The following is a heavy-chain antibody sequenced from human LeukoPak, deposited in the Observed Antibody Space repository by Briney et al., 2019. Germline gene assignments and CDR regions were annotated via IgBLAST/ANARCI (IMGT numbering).Heavy chain of an antibody. Sequence: GGSLRLSCAASGFTFSSYAMSWVRQAPGKGLEWVAGISGSGGDTYNADSVKGRFTISRDNSKNTLYLQMNSLRAEDTAVYYCAKGGGLYDIMTSYYYYGMDVWGQGTTVTVSS. D-gene: IGHD3-9*01. CDR2: ISGSGGDT. CDR3: AKGGGLYDIMTSYYYYGMDV. V-gene: IGHV3-23*01. CDR1: GFTFSSYA. J-gene: IGHJ6*02.